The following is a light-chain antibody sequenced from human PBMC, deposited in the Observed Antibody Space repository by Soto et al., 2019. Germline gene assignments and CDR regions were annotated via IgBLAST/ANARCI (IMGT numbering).Light chain of an antibody. J-gene: IGKJ1*01. CDR1: RRVSSSY. Sequence: DIVLTQSPGTLSLSPGAGATLSCKASRRVSSSYLAWYQQQPGQAPRLLIYGASSRATGIPDRFSGSGSGTDFTLTISRLEPEDFAVYYCQQYGTSPRTFGQGTKVDIK. CDR2: GAS. V-gene: IGKV3-20*01. CDR3: QQYGTSPRT.